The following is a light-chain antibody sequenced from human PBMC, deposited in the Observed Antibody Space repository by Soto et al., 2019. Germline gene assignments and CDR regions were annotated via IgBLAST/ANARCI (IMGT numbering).Light chain of an antibody. CDR1: QSVSRY. CDR3: QQRSNWPLT. Sequence: EIGLTQSPATLSLSPGERATLSCRASQSVSRYLAWYQQNPGQAPRLLIYDASNRATGIPARFSGSGSGTDFTLTISSPEPEDFAVYFCQQRSNWPLTFGGGTQVEIK. CDR2: DAS. J-gene: IGKJ4*01. V-gene: IGKV3-11*01.